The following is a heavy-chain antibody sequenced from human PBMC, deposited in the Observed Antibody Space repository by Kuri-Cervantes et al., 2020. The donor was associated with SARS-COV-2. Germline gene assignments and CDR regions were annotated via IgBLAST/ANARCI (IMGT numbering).Heavy chain of an antibody. V-gene: IGHV4-59*01. D-gene: IGHD3-9*01. CDR3: ARNVLTGYQDYYYYMDA. Sequence: SETLSLTCTVSGGSISSYYWSWIRQPPGKGLEWIGYIYYSGSTNYNPSLKSRVTISVDTSKNQFSLKLSSVTAADTAVYYCARNVLTGYQDYYYYMDAWGKGTTVTVSS. J-gene: IGHJ6*03. CDR1: GGSISSYY. CDR2: IYYSGST.